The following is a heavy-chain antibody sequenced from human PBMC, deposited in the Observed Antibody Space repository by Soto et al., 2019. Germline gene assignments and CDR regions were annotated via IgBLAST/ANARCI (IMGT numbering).Heavy chain of an antibody. D-gene: IGHD4-4*01. Sequence: SETLSLTCTVSGGSISSYYWSWIRQPPGKGLEWIGYIYYSGSTNYNPSLKSRVTIAVDTSKNQFSLKLSSVTAADTAVYYCARDIYSSRFDYWGQGTLVTVSS. J-gene: IGHJ4*02. CDR2: IYYSGST. CDR3: ARDIYSSRFDY. CDR1: GGSISSYY. V-gene: IGHV4-59*01.